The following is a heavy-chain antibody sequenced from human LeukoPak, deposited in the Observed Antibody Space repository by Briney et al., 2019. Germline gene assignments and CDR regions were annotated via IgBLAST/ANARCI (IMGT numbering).Heavy chain of an antibody. D-gene: IGHD4-17*01. Sequence: SETLSLTCTVSGGSISSYYWSWIRQPPGKGLEWIGYTYYSGSTNYNPSLKSRVTISVDTSKNQFSLKLSSVTAADTAVCYCARQGGDYVFFDYWGQGTLVTVSS. J-gene: IGHJ4*02. CDR3: ARQGGDYVFFDY. CDR2: TYYSGST. V-gene: IGHV4-59*08. CDR1: GGSISSYY.